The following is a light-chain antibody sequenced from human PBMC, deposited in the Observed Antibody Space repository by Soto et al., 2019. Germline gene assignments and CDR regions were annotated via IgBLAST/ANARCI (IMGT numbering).Light chain of an antibody. Sequence: SQSVSSYLAWYQQKPVQAPRLLIYDASNRATGIPARFSGSGSGTDFTLTISSLEPEDFAVYYCQQRSNWPPITFGQGTRLEIK. CDR3: QQRSNWPPIT. J-gene: IGKJ5*01. CDR1: QSVSSY. CDR2: DAS. V-gene: IGKV3-11*01.